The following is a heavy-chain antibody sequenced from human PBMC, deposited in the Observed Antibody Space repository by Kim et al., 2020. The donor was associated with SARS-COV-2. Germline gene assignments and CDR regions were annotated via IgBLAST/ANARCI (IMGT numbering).Heavy chain of an antibody. CDR1: GYTFTSYG. CDR3: ARREVYAIPDRRTDDLYYYYGMDV. J-gene: IGHJ6*02. D-gene: IGHD2-8*01. CDR2: ISAYNGNT. V-gene: IGHV1-18*01. Sequence: ASVKVSCKASGYTFTSYGISWVRQAPGQGLEWMGWISAYNGNTNYAQKLQGRVTMTTDTSTSTAYMELRSLRSDDTAVYYCARREVYAIPDRRTDDLYYYYGMDVWGQGTTVTVSS.